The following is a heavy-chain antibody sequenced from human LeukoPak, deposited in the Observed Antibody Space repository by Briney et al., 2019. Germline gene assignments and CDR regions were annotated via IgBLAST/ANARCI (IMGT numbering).Heavy chain of an antibody. CDR1: GGSISGYY. D-gene: IGHD6-19*01. V-gene: IGHV4-59*01. J-gene: IGHJ4*02. CDR2: VYFSGSI. Sequence: SETLSLTCTVSGGSISGYYWSWIRQPPGKGLEWIGYVYFSGSINYNPSLKSRVTISVDTSKNQFSLKLNSVVAADTAMYYCARTRYSGGWFFDYWGQGTLVTVSS. CDR3: ARTRYSGGWFFDY.